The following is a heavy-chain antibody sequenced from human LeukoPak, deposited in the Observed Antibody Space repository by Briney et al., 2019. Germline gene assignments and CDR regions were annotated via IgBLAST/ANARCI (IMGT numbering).Heavy chain of an antibody. CDR3: ARESPLSSGWYYYDY. J-gene: IGHJ4*02. D-gene: IGHD6-19*01. V-gene: IGHV4-4*07. Sequence: PSETLSLTCTVSGDAISSYYWSWIRQPAGKGLEWIGRIYTSGNTNYNPSLKSRVTMAVNTSKNQFSLDLSSVTAADTAVYYCARESPLSSGWYYYDYWGQGTLVTASS. CDR2: IYTSGNT. CDR1: GDAISSYY.